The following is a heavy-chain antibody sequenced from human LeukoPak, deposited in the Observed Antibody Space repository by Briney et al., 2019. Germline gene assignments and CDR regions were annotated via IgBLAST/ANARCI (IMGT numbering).Heavy chain of an antibody. V-gene: IGHV1-46*01. J-gene: IGHJ4*02. CDR1: GYTFTSNY. CDR3: ARDQEGFDY. Sequence: ASVKVSCKASGYTFTSNYIHWVRQAPGQGLEWMGMIYPRGGSTSYAQKFQGRVTVTRDTSTSTVHMELSGLRSEDTAVYYCARDQEGFDYWGQGALVTVSS. CDR2: IYPRGGST.